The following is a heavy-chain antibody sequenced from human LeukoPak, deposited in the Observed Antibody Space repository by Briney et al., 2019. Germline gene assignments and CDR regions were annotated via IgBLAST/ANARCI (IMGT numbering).Heavy chain of an antibody. CDR1: GFTFSSYN. CDR2: ISSRSSCI. D-gene: IGHD3-3*01. V-gene: IGHV3-21*01. J-gene: IGHJ4*02. CDR3: ASGVNYFDY. Sequence: GGSLRLSCAASGFTFSSYNMKWVRQAPGKGLEWVSSISSRSSCIFYADSVKGRFTISGDNAKKSLYLQMNSLRAEDTAVYYCASGVNYFDYWGQGTLVTVSS.